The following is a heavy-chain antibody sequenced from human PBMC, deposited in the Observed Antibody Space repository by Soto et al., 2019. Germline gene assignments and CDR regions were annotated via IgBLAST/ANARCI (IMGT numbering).Heavy chain of an antibody. CDR2: ISESGDST. CDR1: GFTFSSYA. J-gene: IGHJ4*02. CDR3: AKSRIQGWTKGLYDH. Sequence: EVQLLDSGGRLVQPGGSLRLSCAASGFTFSSYAMSWVRQAPGKGLEWVSSISESGDSTSYAESVRGRFTISRDDSKNTLYLQMNSLSAEDTAVYSCAKSRIQGWTKGLYDHWGQGTLVTVSS. D-gene: IGHD5-18*01. V-gene: IGHV3-23*01.